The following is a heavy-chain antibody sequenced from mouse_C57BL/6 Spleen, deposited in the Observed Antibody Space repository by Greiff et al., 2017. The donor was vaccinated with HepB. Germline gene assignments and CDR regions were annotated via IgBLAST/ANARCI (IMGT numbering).Heavy chain of an antibody. CDR2: IDPNSGGT. CDR3: ARWDSSGYVEYFDY. J-gene: IGHJ2*01. D-gene: IGHD3-2*02. CDR1: GYTFTSYW. Sequence: QSCKASGYTFTSYWMHWVKQRPGRGLEWIGRIDPNSGGTKYNEKFKSKATLTVDKPSSTAYMQLSSLTSEDSAVYYCARWDSSGYVEYFDYWGQGTTLTVSS. V-gene: IGHV1-72*01.